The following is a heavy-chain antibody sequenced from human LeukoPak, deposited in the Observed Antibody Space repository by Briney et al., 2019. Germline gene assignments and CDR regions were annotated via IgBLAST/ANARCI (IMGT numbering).Heavy chain of an antibody. CDR1: GFTFSSYA. CDR2: ISGSGGST. Sequence: GGSLRLSCAASGFTFSSYAMSWVRQAPGKGLEWVSAISGSGGSTYYADSVKGRFTISRDNAKNSLYLQMNSLRAEDTAVYYCARVAYGDYYFDYWGQGTLVTVSS. V-gene: IGHV3-23*01. J-gene: IGHJ4*02. CDR3: ARVAYGDYYFDY. D-gene: IGHD4-17*01.